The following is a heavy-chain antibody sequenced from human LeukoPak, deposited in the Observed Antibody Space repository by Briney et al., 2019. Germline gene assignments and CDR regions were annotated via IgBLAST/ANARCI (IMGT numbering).Heavy chain of an antibody. Sequence: PGGSLRLSCGASGCTFDDYGMSWVRQAPGQGLEWVSHIYWKGDATRYADSVKGRFTISRDNAKNSLYLQMDSLRAEDTAFYYCARGLQYFDNWGRGTLVIVSS. D-gene: IGHD5-24*01. J-gene: IGHJ4*02. V-gene: IGHV3-20*04. CDR2: IYWKGDAT. CDR3: ARGLQYFDN. CDR1: GCTFDDYG.